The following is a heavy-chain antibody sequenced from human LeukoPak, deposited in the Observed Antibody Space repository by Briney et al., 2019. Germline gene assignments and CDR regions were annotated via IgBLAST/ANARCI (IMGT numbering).Heavy chain of an antibody. V-gene: IGHV3-20*04. Sequence: GGSLRLSCAASGFTFDDYGMSWVRQAPGKGLEWVCGLNWNGGSPNCADSVKGRFTISKDNAKNSLYLQMNTLKVEDTALYYCARAGSYGDYVTYYYYYMDVWGKGTTVTVSS. CDR1: GFTFDDYG. CDR2: LNWNGGSP. CDR3: ARAGSYGDYVTYYYYYMDV. J-gene: IGHJ6*03. D-gene: IGHD4-17*01.